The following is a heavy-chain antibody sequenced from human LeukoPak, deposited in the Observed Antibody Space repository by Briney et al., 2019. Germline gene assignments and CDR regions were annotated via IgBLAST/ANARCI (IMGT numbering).Heavy chain of an antibody. CDR1: GFTFSSYA. CDR2: ISGSGGST. J-gene: IGHJ6*02. CDR3: AKALGYCSSTSCYGYYYYGMDV. D-gene: IGHD2-2*01. Sequence: PGGSLRLSCAASGFTFSSYAMSWVRQAPGKGLEWVSAISGSGGSTYYADSVKGRFTISRDNSKNTLYLQMNSLRAKDTAVYYCAKALGYCSSTSCYGYYYYGMDVWGQGTTVTVSS. V-gene: IGHV3-23*01.